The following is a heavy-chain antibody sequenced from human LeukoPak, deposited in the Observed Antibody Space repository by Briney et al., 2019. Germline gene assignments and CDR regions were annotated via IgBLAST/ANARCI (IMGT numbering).Heavy chain of an antibody. Sequence: SQTLSLTCTVSGYSISSGYYWGWIRQPPGKGLEWIGYIYYSGSTNYNPSLKSRVTISVDTSKNQFSLKLSSVTAADTAVYYCARHPTLLDYFDYWGQGTLVTVSS. CDR1: GYSISSGYY. CDR3: ARHPTLLDYFDY. V-gene: IGHV4-38-2*02. CDR2: IYYSGST. J-gene: IGHJ4*02.